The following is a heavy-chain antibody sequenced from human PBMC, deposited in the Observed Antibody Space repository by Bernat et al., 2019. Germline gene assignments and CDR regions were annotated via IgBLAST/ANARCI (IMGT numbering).Heavy chain of an antibody. D-gene: IGHD6-13*01. Sequence: EVQLVESGGGLVQPGGSLRLSCAASGFTFSSYSMNWVRQAPGKGLEWVAFISGSDATIHYAESVKGRFTISRDNGRNSLYLQVNSLRAEDTAVYYCARPIRSSSWYPPYYGMDVWGQGTTVTVSS. CDR1: GFTFSSYS. V-gene: IGHV3-48*01. CDR2: ISGSDATI. J-gene: IGHJ6*02. CDR3: ARPIRSSSWYPPYYGMDV.